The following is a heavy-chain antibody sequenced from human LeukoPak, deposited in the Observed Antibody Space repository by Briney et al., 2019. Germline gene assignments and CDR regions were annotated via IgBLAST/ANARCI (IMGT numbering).Heavy chain of an antibody. D-gene: IGHD3-22*01. Sequence: SETLSLTCTVPGASISSGDYYWSWIRQPPGKGLECIGHIYYSGSTYHNPSLKSRVTISVDTSKNQFSLKLSSVTAADTAAYYCARGRGVPYYYDSSGYYPADYWGQGTLVTVSS. CDR3: ARGRGVPYYYDSSGYYPADY. CDR2: IYYSGST. V-gene: IGHV4-30-4*01. J-gene: IGHJ4*02. CDR1: GASISSGDYY.